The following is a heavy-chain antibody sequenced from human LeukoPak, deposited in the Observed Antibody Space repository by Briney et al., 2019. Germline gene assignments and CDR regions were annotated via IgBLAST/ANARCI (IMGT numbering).Heavy chain of an antibody. CDR1: GFTFSSYG. J-gene: IGHJ3*02. CDR2: VSHDGSNK. CDR3: AKAPDSSGYYYGDAFDI. Sequence: GGSLRLSCAASGFTFSSYGMHWVRQAPGKGLEWVAVVSHDGSNKYYADSVKGRFSISRDNSKNTLYLQMNSLSAEDTAIYYCAKAPDSSGYYYGDAFDIWGQGTMVTVSS. D-gene: IGHD3-22*01. V-gene: IGHV3-30*18.